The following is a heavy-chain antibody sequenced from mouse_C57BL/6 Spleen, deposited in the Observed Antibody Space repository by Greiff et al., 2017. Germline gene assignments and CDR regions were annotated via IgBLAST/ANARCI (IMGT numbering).Heavy chain of an antibody. CDR2: ISYSGST. V-gene: IGHV3-1*01. D-gene: IGHD1-1*01. CDR3: ARHYYGSSYWYFDV. Sequence: EVLLVESGPGLVKPSQSLSLTCTVTGSSITSGYDWHWIRHFPGNKLEWMGYISYSGSTNYNPSLKSRISITHDTSKNHFFLKLNSVTTEDTATYYCARHYYGSSYWYFDVWGTGTTVTVSS. J-gene: IGHJ1*03. CDR1: GSSITSGYD.